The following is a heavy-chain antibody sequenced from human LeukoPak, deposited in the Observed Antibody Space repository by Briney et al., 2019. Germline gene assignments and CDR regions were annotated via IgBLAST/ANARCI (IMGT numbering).Heavy chain of an antibody. Sequence: SETLSLTCAVYGGSLSGYYWSWIRQSPGKGLEWIGEINHTGGTNYNPSLKSRVTLPVDTSKNQFTLKLNSVTAADTAVYYCARPYSGSYLLDAFDIWGQGTMVTVSS. D-gene: IGHD1-26*01. CDR2: INHTGGT. J-gene: IGHJ3*02. V-gene: IGHV4-34*01. CDR3: ARPYSGSYLLDAFDI. CDR1: GGSLSGYY.